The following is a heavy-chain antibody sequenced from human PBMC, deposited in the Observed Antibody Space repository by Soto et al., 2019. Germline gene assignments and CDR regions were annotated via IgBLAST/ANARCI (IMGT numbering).Heavy chain of an antibody. V-gene: IGHV1-69*13. J-gene: IGHJ4*02. CDR3: ARQFDYESSGYYYPY. D-gene: IGHD3-22*01. Sequence: VASVKVSCKASGGTFSRYAISWVRQAPGQGLEWMGGIIPMFGTANYAQKFQGRVTITAVESTSTAYMELSSLRSEDTAVYYCARQFDYESSGYYYPYWGQGTLVTVSS. CDR2: IIPMFGTA. CDR1: GGTFSRYA.